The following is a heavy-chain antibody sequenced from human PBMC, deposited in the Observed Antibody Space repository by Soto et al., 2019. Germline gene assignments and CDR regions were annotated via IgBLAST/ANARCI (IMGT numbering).Heavy chain of an antibody. J-gene: IGHJ4*02. D-gene: IGHD2-8*02. CDR1: GFSFSSYA. CDR3: AKLGGLFTGGRCYSDS. CDR2: IHSAGASA. V-gene: IGHV3-23*01. Sequence: GGSLRLSCAASGFSFSSYAMSWVRQAPGKGLEWVSVIHSAGASAYYADSVKGRFTVSRDNFKNTLYLQMNSLRVEDTAVYYCAKLGGLFTGGRCYSDSWGQGTLVTVSS.